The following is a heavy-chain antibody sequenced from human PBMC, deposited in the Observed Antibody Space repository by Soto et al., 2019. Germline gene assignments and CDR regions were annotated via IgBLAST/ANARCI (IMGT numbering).Heavy chain of an antibody. CDR1: GFTFDDYA. Sequence: EVQLVESGGGLVQPGRSLRLSCAASGFTFDDYAMHWVRQAPGKGLEWVSGISWGSGSIDYADSVKGRFTISRDNAKNSLYLHINSVSAEDTALYYCEKDAAYYFYYWGQGTLDTVST. CDR3: EKDAAYYFYY. D-gene: IGHD6-25*01. V-gene: IGHV3-9*01. J-gene: IGHJ4*02. CDR2: ISWGSGSI.